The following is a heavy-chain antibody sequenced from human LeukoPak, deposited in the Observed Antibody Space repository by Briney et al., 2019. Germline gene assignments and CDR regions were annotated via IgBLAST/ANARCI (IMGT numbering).Heavy chain of an antibody. D-gene: IGHD3-16*02. CDR2: ISSSSSYI. J-gene: IGHJ4*02. V-gene: IGHV3-21*01. Sequence: GGSLRLSCAAPGFTFSSYSMNWVRQAPGKGLEWVSSISSSSSYIYYADSVKGRFTISRDNAKNSLYLQMNSLRAEDTAVYYCASANYDYVWGSYLGNDYWGQGTLVTVSS. CDR1: GFTFSSYS. CDR3: ASANYDYVWGSYLGNDY.